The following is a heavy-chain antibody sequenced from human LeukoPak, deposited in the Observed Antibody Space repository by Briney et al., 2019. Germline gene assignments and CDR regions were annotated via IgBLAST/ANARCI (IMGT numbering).Heavy chain of an antibody. J-gene: IGHJ4*02. CDR1: GYTFTSYA. CDR3: ARDGHRMYYYDSSDYRFDY. Sequence: SVKVSCKASGYTFTSYAINWVRQAPGQGLEWMGGIIPIFGTANYAQKFQGRVTITADKSTSTAYMELSSLRSEDTAVYYCARDGHRMYYYDSSDYRFDYWGQGTLVTVSS. D-gene: IGHD3-22*01. V-gene: IGHV1-69*06. CDR2: IIPIFGTA.